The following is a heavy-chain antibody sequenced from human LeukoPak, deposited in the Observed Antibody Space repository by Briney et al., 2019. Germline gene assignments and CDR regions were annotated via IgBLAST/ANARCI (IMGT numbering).Heavy chain of an antibody. CDR1: GFTFSSYW. Sequence: GGSLRLSCAASGFTFSSYWMHWVRQAPGKGLVWVSRINSDGSSTSYADSVKGRFTTSRDNAKNTLYLQMNSLRAEDTAVYYCARDTSYCSSTSCEGGDAFDIWGQETMVTVSS. D-gene: IGHD2-2*01. CDR3: ARDTSYCSSTSCEGGDAFDI. V-gene: IGHV3-74*01. CDR2: INSDGSST. J-gene: IGHJ3*02.